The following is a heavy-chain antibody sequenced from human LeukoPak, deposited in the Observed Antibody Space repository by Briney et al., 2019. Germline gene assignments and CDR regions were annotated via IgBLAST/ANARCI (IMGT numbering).Heavy chain of an antibody. D-gene: IGHD6-19*01. J-gene: IGHJ6*03. CDR3: ARLRYSSGWRGTYYYYYYMDV. Sequence: ASVKVSCKASGYTFTGYYMHWVRQAPGQGLEWVGWINPKNGGSNYAQKFQGRVTMTRDMSTSTVYMELSSLRSEDTAVYYCARLRYSSGWRGTYYYYYYMDVWGKGTTVTISS. CDR1: GYTFTGYY. CDR2: INPKNGGS. V-gene: IGHV1-2*02.